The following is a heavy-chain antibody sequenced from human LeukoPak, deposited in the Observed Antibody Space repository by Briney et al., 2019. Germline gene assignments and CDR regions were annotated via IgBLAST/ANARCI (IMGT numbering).Heavy chain of an antibody. D-gene: IGHD4-17*01. CDR3: AKHQQVYGDSLMDV. J-gene: IGHJ6*02. CDR2: IKQDGSEK. V-gene: IGHV3-7*03. Sequence: GGSLRLSCAASGFTFSSYWMSWVRQAPGKGLEWVANIKQDGSEKYYVDSVEGRLTISRDNSKNTLYLQMNSLRGEDTAVYYCAKHQQVYGDSLMDVWGQGTTVTVSS. CDR1: GFTFSSYW.